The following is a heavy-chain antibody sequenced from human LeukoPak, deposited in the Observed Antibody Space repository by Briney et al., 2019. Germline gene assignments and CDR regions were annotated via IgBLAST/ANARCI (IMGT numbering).Heavy chain of an antibody. CDR3: ARGGGSSPYYCDY. D-gene: IGHD6-6*01. CDR1: GYSFSSYA. Sequence: GGSLRLSCAVSGYSFSSYAMNWVRQAPGKGLGWVSSISRSSKYIYYADSMKGRFTISRDNAKNSLYLQMNSLRPEDTAVYYCARGGGSSPYYCDYWGQGTLVTVSS. V-gene: IGHV3-21*01. J-gene: IGHJ4*02. CDR2: ISRSSKYI.